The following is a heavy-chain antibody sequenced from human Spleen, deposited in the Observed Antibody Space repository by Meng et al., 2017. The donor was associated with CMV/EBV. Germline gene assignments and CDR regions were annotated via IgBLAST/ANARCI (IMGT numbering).Heavy chain of an antibody. CDR1: GFTFKGHA. CDR3: ARDGIPVLIDLDY. Sequence: GGSLRLSCAGSGFTFKGHAMHWVRQAPGRGLEWVAAISYNGDNTHHADSVKGRFTISRDNSKNTVFLQMNNLRPDDTAVYYCARDGIPVLIDLDYWGQGTLVTVS. CDR2: ISYNGDNT. J-gene: IGHJ4*02. V-gene: IGHV3-30-3*01. D-gene: IGHD2-2*01.